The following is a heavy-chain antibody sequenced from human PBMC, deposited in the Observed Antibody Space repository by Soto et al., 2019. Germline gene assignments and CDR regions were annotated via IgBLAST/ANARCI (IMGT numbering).Heavy chain of an antibody. Sequence: GGSLRLSCAASGFIFSSYGMNWVRQAPGKGLEWVSYISSSSSTIYYVDSVKGRFTISRDSAKNSLYLQMNGLRAEDTAVYYCTKDARPDGFWDFDYWGQGTLVTVSS. CDR2: ISSSSSTI. D-gene: IGHD5-12*01. V-gene: IGHV3-48*01. CDR3: TKDARPDGFWDFDY. J-gene: IGHJ4*02. CDR1: GFIFSSYG.